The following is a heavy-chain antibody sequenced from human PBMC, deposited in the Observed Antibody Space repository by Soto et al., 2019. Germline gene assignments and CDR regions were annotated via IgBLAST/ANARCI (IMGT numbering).Heavy chain of an antibody. CDR1: GGTFSSYA. CDR2: IIPIFGTA. CDR3: ARGTNSSGSGGLYYGMDV. J-gene: IGHJ6*02. D-gene: IGHD3-22*01. V-gene: IGHV1-69*13. Sequence: ASVKVSCKASGGTFSSYAISWVRQAPGQGLEWMGGIIPIFGTANYAQKSQGRVTITADESTSTAYMELSSLRSEDTAVYYCARGTNSSGSGGLYYGMDVWGQGTTVTVSS.